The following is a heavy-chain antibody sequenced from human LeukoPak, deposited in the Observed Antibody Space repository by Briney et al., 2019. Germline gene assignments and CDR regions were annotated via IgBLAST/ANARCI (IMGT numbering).Heavy chain of an antibody. CDR1: GYTFTGYF. CDR2: INPNSGGT. V-gene: IGHV1-2*02. Sequence: GASVKVSCKASGYTFTGYFMHWVRQAPGQGLEWMGWINPNSGGTNYAQKFQGRVTMTRDTSISTAYMELSRLRSDDTAVYYCARASGYSYAKYYFDCWGQGTLVTVSS. CDR3: ARASGYSYAKYYFDC. D-gene: IGHD5-18*01. J-gene: IGHJ4*02.